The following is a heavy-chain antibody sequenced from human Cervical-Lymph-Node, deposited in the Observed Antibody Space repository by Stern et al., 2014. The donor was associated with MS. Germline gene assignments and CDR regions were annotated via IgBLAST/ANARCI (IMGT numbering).Heavy chain of an antibody. CDR1: GYNFSTYW. CDR2: IYPGDGEI. D-gene: IGHD1-1*01. Sequence: EVQLVESGAEVKKPGESLKISCEATGYNFSTYWIGWVRQMPGKGLEWMGIIYPGDGEIIYSPSFQGQVSISADESITTAYLQWSSLKASDTAMYYCAMPLTTTVSHGAWGQGTLVTVSS. J-gene: IGHJ5*02. CDR3: AMPLTTTVSHGA. V-gene: IGHV5-51*01.